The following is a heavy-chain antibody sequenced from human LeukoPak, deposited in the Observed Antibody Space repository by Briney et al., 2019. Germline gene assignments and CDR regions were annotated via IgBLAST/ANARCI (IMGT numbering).Heavy chain of an antibody. V-gene: IGHV3-30*18. D-gene: IGHD2-2*01. CDR3: AKGPLRGTAAAIDY. J-gene: IGHJ4*02. CDR2: ISYDGRNK. CDR1: GFTLSSYS. Sequence: GGSLRLSCAVSGFTLSSYSMNWVRQAPGKGLEWVAVISYDGRNKHYPDSVKGRFTISRDISTDTLWLQMDSLRTEDTAVYYCAKGPLRGTAAAIDYWGQGTLVTVSS.